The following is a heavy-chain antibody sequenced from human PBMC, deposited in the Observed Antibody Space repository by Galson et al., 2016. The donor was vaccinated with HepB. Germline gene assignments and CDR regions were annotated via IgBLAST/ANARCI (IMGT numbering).Heavy chain of an antibody. D-gene: IGHD4-17*01. J-gene: IGHJ5*02. CDR2: VSTDGGAT. CDR1: GFIFDNYA. Sequence: SLRLSCAVTGFIFDNYAMSWVRQRPGKRLEWVSSVSTDGGATYYADSVKGRFTISRDNSKNTLYLQMNTLGPEDTAIYYCGRWKGAGDANWHEPWGQGTLATVSS. CDR3: GRWKGAGDANWHEP. V-gene: IGHV3-23*01.